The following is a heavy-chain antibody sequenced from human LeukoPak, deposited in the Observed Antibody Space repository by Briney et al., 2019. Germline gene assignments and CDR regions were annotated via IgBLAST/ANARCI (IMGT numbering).Heavy chain of an antibody. J-gene: IGHJ4*02. V-gene: IGHV3-23*01. CDR1: GFTFRSHA. CDR2: IYENGGTT. CDR3: AKDFRIGYSAHFDY. D-gene: IGHD2-21*01. Sequence: GGSLRLSCVGSGFTFRSHAMSWVRQAPEKGLEFVSGIYENGGTTYYADSVKGRFSISRDNSENTLYLQMDSLRGEDTAVYYCAKDFRIGYSAHFDYWGQGALVTVSS.